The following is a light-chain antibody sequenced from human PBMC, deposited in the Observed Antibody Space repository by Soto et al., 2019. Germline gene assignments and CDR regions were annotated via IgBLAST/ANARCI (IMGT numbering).Light chain of an antibody. CDR3: QQYNSNSV. J-gene: IGKJ1*01. CDR2: KAS. Sequence: DIQMTQSPSTLSASVGDRVTINCRASQSISSWLAWYQQKPGTAPKLLIYKASSLESGVPSRFSGSGSGTEFTLTISSLQPDDFATYYCQQYNSNSVFGQGIKVEIK. CDR1: QSISSW. V-gene: IGKV1-5*03.